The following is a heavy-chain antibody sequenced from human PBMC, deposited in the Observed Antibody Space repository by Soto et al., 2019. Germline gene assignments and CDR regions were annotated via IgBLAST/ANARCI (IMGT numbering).Heavy chain of an antibody. CDR2: INPSGGST. CDR3: ARAPGCSSTSCYGGNWFDP. V-gene: IGHV1-46*01. Sequence: ASVKVSCKASGYTFTSYYMHWVRQAPGQGLEWMGIINPSGGSTSYAQKFQGRVTMTRDTSTSTVYMELSSLRSEDTAVYYCARAPGCSSTSCYGGNWFDPWGQGTLVTVSS. CDR1: GYTFTSYY. J-gene: IGHJ5*02. D-gene: IGHD2-2*01.